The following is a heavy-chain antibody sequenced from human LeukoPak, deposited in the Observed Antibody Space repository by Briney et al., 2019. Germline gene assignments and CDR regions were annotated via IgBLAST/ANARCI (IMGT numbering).Heavy chain of an antibody. J-gene: IGHJ2*01. D-gene: IGHD1-14*01. CDR3: ARIGRDWYFDL. V-gene: IGHV4-38-2*02. CDR1: GYSITSGYY. Sequence: SETLSLTCTVSGYSITSGYYWGWIRQPPGKGLEWIGSIYHSGSTYYNPSLKSRVTISVDTSKNQFSLKLSSVTAADTAVYYCARIGRDWYFDLWGRGTLVTVSS. CDR2: IYHSGST.